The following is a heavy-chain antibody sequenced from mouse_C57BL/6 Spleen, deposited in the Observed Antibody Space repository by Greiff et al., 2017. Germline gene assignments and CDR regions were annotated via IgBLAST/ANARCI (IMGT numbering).Heavy chain of an antibody. D-gene: IGHD1-1*01. CDR3: ARNHITTVVARIYYAMDY. CDR1: GYTFTDYY. V-gene: IGHV1-26*01. Sequence: EVQLQQSGPELVKPGASVKISCKASGYTFTDYYMNWVKQSHGKSLEWIGDINPNNGGTSYNQKFKGKATLTVDKSSSTAYMELRSLTSEDSAVYYCARNHITTVVARIYYAMDYWGQGTSVTVSS. J-gene: IGHJ4*01. CDR2: INPNNGGT.